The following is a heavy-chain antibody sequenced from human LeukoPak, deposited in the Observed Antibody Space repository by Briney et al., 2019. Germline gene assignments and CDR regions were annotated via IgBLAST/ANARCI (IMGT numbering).Heavy chain of an antibody. V-gene: IGHV3-33*01. J-gene: IGHJ4*02. Sequence: PGGSLRLSCAASGYTFSSYGMHWVRQAPGKGLEWVAVIWYDGSNKYYADSVKGRFTISRDNSKNTLYLQMNSLRAEDTAVYYCGFIHELRYGDDYWGQGTLVTVSS. CDR2: IWYDGSNK. CDR3: GFIHELRYGDDY. D-gene: IGHD1-7*01. CDR1: GYTFSSYG.